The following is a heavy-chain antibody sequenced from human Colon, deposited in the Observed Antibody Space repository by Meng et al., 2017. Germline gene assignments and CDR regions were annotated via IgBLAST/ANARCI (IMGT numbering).Heavy chain of an antibody. Sequence: GGSLRLSCAASGFTFSSYAMHWVRLAPGKGLEWVAVISYDGSNKYYADSVKGRFTISRDNSKDTLYMQMNSLRAEDTAVYYCASERTPLAAAGTELDYWGQGTLVTVSS. CDR2: ISYDGSNK. CDR1: GFTFSSYA. J-gene: IGHJ4*02. CDR3: ASERTPLAAAGTELDY. V-gene: IGHV3-30*04. D-gene: IGHD6-13*01.